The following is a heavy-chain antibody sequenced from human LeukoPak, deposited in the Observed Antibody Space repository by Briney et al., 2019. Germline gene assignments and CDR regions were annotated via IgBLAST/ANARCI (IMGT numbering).Heavy chain of an antibody. CDR2: ISAYNGNT. Sequence: ASVKVSCKASGYTFTSYGISWVRQAPGQGLEWMGWISAYNGNTNYAQKLQGRVTMTTDTSTSTAYMELRSLRSDDTAVYYRAREATTVTNFDYWGQGTLVTVSS. CDR1: GYTFTSYG. CDR3: AREATTVTNFDY. J-gene: IGHJ4*02. V-gene: IGHV1-18*01. D-gene: IGHD4-17*01.